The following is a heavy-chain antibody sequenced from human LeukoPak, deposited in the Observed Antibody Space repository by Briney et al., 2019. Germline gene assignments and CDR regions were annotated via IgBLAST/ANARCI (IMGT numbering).Heavy chain of an antibody. Sequence: PGGSLTLSCAVSGFTFSSYSMTWVRQAPGKGLEWVSSISSSSGYKYYADSVKGRFTISRDNAKNSLYLQMDSLRAEDAAVYYCARTSGESTAALRAPFDYWGQGTLATASS. V-gene: IGHV3-21*01. CDR3: ARTSGESTAALRAPFDY. CDR2: ISSSSGYK. D-gene: IGHD6-6*01. CDR1: GFTFSSYS. J-gene: IGHJ4*02.